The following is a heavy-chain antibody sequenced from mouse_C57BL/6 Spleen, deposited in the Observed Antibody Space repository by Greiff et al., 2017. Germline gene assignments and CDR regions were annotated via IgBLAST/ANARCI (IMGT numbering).Heavy chain of an antibody. CDR1: GYTFPDYN. CDR2: INPNNGGT. V-gene: IGHV1-18*01. D-gene: IGHD2-4*01. CDR3: ARSRDYDYDTPFAY. J-gene: IGHJ3*01. Sequence: EVQLQQSGPELVKPGASVKIPCKASGYTFPDYNMDWVKQSHGKSLEWIGDINPNNGGTIYNQKFKGKATLTVDQSSSTAYMEVRSLTSEDTAVYYWARSRDYDYDTPFAYWGQGTLVTVSA.